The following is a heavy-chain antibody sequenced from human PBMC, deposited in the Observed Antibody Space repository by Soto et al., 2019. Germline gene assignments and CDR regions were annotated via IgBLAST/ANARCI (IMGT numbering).Heavy chain of an antibody. J-gene: IGHJ4*02. Sequence: QVQLQESGPGLVKPSQTLSLTCTVSGGSISSGGYYWSWIRQHPGKGLEWIGYIYYSGSTYYNPSLKRRVTISVDTSKNQFSLKLSSVTAADTAVYYCARGWLLLEDPQGPVDYWGQGTLVTVSS. CDR2: IYYSGST. D-gene: IGHD5-12*01. V-gene: IGHV4-31*03. CDR3: ARGWLLLEDPQGPVDY. CDR1: GGSISSGGYY.